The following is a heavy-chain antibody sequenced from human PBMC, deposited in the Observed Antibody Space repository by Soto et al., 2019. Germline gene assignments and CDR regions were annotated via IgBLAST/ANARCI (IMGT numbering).Heavy chain of an antibody. D-gene: IGHD3-3*01. J-gene: IGHJ6*02. CDR2: INHSGST. V-gene: IGHV4-34*01. CDR3: ARVRRGLVTIFGVVTNPYYYGMDV. Sequence: SDTLSLTCAVYGGSFSGYYWSWIRQPPGKGLEWIGEINHSGSTNYNPSLKSRVTISVDTSKNQFSLKLSSVTAADTAVYYCARVRRGLVTIFGVVTNPYYYGMDVWGQGTTVTVSS. CDR1: GGSFSGYY.